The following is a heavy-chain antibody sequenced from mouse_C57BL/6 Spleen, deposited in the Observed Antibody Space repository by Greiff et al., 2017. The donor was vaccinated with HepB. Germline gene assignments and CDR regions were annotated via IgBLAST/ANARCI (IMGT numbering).Heavy chain of an antibody. Sequence: EVQLQQSGPELVKPGASVKISCKASGYTFTDYYMNWVKQSHGKSLEWIGDINPNNGGTSYNQKFKGKATLTVDKSSSTAYMELRSLTSEDSAVYYCARRALYGKGVFAYWGQGTLVTVSA. V-gene: IGHV1-26*01. CDR2: INPNNGGT. D-gene: IGHD1-1*01. CDR3: ARRALYGKGVFAY. J-gene: IGHJ3*01. CDR1: GYTFTDYY.